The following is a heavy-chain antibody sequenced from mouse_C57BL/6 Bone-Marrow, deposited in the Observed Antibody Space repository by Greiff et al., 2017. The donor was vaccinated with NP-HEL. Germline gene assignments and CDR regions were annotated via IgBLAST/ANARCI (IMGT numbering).Heavy chain of an antibody. D-gene: IGHD3-2*02. Sequence: EVKLVEFGGGLVQPGGSMKLSCVASGFTFSNYWMNWVRQSPEKGLEWVAQIGLKSDNYATHYAESVKGRFTISRDDSKSSVYLQMNNLRAEDTGIYYCNRDSSGPFAYWGQGTLVTVSA. CDR2: IGLKSDNYAT. V-gene: IGHV6-3*01. CDR3: NRDSSGPFAY. J-gene: IGHJ3*01. CDR1: GFTFSNYW.